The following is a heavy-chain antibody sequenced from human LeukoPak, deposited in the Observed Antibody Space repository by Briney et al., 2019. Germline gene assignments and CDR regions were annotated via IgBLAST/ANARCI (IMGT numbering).Heavy chain of an antibody. CDR3: AKGRRYCSGGSCTSYYYYGLDV. J-gene: IGHJ6*02. CDR1: GITFSSYA. CDR2: ISGSGGST. Sequence: GGSLRLPCAASGITFSSYAMSWVRQAPGKGLEWVSAISGSGGSTNYAGSVKGRFTISRDNSKNTLYLQMNSLRAEETAVFYCAKGRRYCSGGSCTSYYYYGLDVWGQGTTVTVSS. D-gene: IGHD2-15*01. V-gene: IGHV3-23*01.